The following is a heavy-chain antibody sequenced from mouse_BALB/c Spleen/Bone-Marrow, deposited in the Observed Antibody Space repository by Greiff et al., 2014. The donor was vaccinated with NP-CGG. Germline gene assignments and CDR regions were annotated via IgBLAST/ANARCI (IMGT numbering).Heavy chain of an antibody. CDR1: GFNIKDTY. Sequence: VQLKESGAELVKPGASVKLSCTASGFNIKDTYMHWVKQRPDQGLEWIGMIDPANGNTKYDPKFQGKATITADTSSNTAYLQLSSLTSEDTAVYYCARRTRYAMDYWGQGTSVTVSS. V-gene: IGHV14-3*02. CDR2: IDPANGNT. D-gene: IGHD3-3*01. J-gene: IGHJ4*01. CDR3: ARRTRYAMDY.